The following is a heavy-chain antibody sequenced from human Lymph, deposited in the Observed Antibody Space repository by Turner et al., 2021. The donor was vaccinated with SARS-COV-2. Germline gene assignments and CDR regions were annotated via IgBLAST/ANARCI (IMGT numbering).Heavy chain of an antibody. CDR2: FDPEDGET. V-gene: IGHV1-24*01. D-gene: IGHD1-1*01. CDR1: GYTLTELS. Sequence: QVQLVQSGAEVKKPGASVKVSCKVSGYTLTELSIHWVRQAPGKGREWMGGFDPEDGETIYAQKVQGRVTMTEDTSTDTAYMELSSLRSEDTAVYYCATLKSNWKILTGRYYFDFWGQGTLVTVSS. CDR3: ATLKSNWKILTGRYYFDF. J-gene: IGHJ4*02.